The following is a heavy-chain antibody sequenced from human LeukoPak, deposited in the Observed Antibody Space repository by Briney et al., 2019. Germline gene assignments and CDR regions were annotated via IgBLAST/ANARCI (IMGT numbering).Heavy chain of an antibody. Sequence: SVKVSCKASGGTFSGYAISWVRQAPGQGLEWMGGIIPIFGTANYAQKFQGRVTITADESTSTAYMELSSLRSEDTAVYYCASPSLSLRFLEWLARKEVWYFDLWGRGTLVTVSS. V-gene: IGHV1-69*13. CDR2: IIPIFGTA. D-gene: IGHD3-3*01. J-gene: IGHJ2*01. CDR3: ASPSLSLRFLEWLARKEVWYFDL. CDR1: GGTFSGYA.